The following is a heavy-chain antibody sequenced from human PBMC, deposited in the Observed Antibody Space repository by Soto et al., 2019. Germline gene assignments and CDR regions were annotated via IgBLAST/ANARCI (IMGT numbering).Heavy chain of an antibody. Sequence: PSETLSLTCAVSGGSISSGGYSWSWIRQPPGKGLEWIGYIYHSGSTYYNPSLKSRVTISVDRSKNQFSLKLSSVTAADTAVYYCARGQVVAAQHWGQGTLVTVCS. J-gene: IGHJ4*02. CDR2: IYHSGST. CDR3: ARGQVVAAQH. CDR1: GGSISSGGYS. D-gene: IGHD2-15*01. V-gene: IGHV4-30-2*01.